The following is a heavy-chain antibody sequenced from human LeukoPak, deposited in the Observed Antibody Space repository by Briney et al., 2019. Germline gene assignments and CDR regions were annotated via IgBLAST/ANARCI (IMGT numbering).Heavy chain of an antibody. V-gene: IGHV1-69*13. J-gene: IGHJ4*02. CDR1: GGTFSSYA. CDR3: ARARQLLFFSDFDY. CDR2: IIPISGTA. Sequence: SVKVSCKASGGTFSSYAISWVRQAPGQGLEWMGGIIPISGTANYAQKFQGRVTITADESTSTAYMELSSLRSEDTAVYYCARARQLLFFSDFDYWGQGTLVTVSS. D-gene: IGHD2-2*01.